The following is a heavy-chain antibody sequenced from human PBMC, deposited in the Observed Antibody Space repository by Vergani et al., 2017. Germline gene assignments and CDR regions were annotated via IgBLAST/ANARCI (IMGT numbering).Heavy chain of an antibody. CDR1: GFTFSNYA. CDR3: ATLVGAGSAEYFRH. Sequence: VQMVESGGGVVQPGRSLRLSCAASGFTFSNYAMHWVRQVPGKGLEWVAIISPDGSYQYYADSLRGRFTISRDNSNNTVLLQMSSLRPDDAAIYYCATLVGAGSAEYFRHWGQGALVTVST. V-gene: IGHV3-30*03. J-gene: IGHJ1*01. D-gene: IGHD3-10*01. CDR2: ISPDGSYQ.